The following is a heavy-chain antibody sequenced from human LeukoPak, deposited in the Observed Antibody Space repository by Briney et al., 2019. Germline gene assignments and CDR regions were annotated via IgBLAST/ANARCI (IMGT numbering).Heavy chain of an antibody. Sequence: PGGSLRLSCAASGFTFGDYAMHWVRQAPGKGLEWVSGISWNSGSIGYADSVKGRFTISRDNAKNSLYLQMNSLRAEDTAVYYCARDLVATITGDTDDYWGQGTLVTVSS. CDR2: ISWNSGSI. CDR1: GFTFGDYA. CDR3: ARDLVATITGDTDDY. V-gene: IGHV3-9*01. D-gene: IGHD5-12*01. J-gene: IGHJ4*02.